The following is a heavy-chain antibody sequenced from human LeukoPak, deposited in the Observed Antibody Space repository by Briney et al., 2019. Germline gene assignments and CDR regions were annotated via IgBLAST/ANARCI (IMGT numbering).Heavy chain of an antibody. Sequence: TLSLTCTVSGGSISSGTYYWSWIRKPAGKGLEWIGRIYNSGRTKYNPSLKSRVTMSVDTSKNQFSLKLSSVTAADTAVYYCARDTTVTKDAFDIWGQGTMVTVSS. V-gene: IGHV4-61*02. CDR2: IYNSGRT. CDR1: GGSISSGTYY. D-gene: IGHD4-17*01. J-gene: IGHJ3*02. CDR3: ARDTTVTKDAFDI.